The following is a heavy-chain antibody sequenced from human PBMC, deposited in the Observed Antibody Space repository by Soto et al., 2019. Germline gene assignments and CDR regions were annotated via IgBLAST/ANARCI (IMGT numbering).Heavy chain of an antibody. CDR3: AIDGQRGRGAWFDP. V-gene: IGHV4-59*01. CDR2: MYYTGST. Sequence: PSETLSLTCTVSGGSISGYYRSWIRQPPGKGLEWIGYMYYTGSTNYNPSLKSRVSISVDTSKNQFSLNLNSVTAADTAVYYCAIDGQRGRGAWFDPWGQGTLVPVSS. CDR1: GGSISGYY. D-gene: IGHD3-10*01. J-gene: IGHJ5*02.